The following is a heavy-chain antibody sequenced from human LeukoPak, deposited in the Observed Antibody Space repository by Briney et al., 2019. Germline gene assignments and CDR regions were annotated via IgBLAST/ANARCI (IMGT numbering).Heavy chain of an antibody. Sequence: PSETLSLTCAVYGGSFSGYYWNWIRQPPGEGLEWVGEINHSGSTNYNPFLKSRVTISVDTSKNQFSLKLSSVTAADTAVYYCARGGVVAATLRQYGMDVWGQGTTVTVSS. J-gene: IGHJ6*02. CDR3: ARGGVVAATLRQYGMDV. CDR1: GGSFSGYY. V-gene: IGHV4-34*01. CDR2: INHSGST. D-gene: IGHD2-15*01.